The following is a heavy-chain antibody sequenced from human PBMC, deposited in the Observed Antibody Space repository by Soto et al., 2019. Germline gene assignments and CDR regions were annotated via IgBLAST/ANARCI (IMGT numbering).Heavy chain of an antibody. CDR2: LIPIFGTA. V-gene: IGHV1-69*06. CDR3: ARASESGTDDY. Sequence: GASMKVSGKASGGTVISYALSWVRQAPGQGLEWMGGLIPIFGTANYAQKFQGRVTITADKSTSTAYMELSSLRSEDTAVYYCARASESGTDDYWGQGTLVTVSS. J-gene: IGHJ4*02. D-gene: IGHD1-1*01. CDR1: GGTVISYA.